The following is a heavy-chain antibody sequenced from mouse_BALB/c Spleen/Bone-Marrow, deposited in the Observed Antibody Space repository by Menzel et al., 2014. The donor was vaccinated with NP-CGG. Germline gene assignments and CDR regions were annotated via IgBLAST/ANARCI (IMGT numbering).Heavy chain of an antibody. CDR1: GYSITSDCA. CDR2: ISYSGSS. V-gene: IGHV3-2*02. CDR3: ARSAYYGNGAMDY. Sequence: EVKLQESGPGLVKPSQSLSLTCTVTGYSITSDCAWNWIRQFPGNKLEWMGYISYSGSSSYIPSLKSRISITRDTSKNQFFLQLNSVTTEDAATYYCARSAYYGNGAMDYWGQGTSVTVSS. J-gene: IGHJ4*01. D-gene: IGHD2-10*01.